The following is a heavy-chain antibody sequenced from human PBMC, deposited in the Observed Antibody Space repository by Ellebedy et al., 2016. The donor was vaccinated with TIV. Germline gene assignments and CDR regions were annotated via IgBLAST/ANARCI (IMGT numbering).Heavy chain of an antibody. CDR1: GFTFSTYW. CDR3: ARVPPVLLWFGESIDYYGMDV. D-gene: IGHD3-10*01. J-gene: IGHJ6*02. CDR2: INSDGSST. Sequence: GGSLRLXCAASGFTFSTYWMHWVRQAPEKGLVWVTRINSDGSSTRYADSVKGRFTISRDNSKNTLYLQMNSLRAEDTAVYYCARVPPVLLWFGESIDYYGMDVWGQGTTVTVSS. V-gene: IGHV3-74*01.